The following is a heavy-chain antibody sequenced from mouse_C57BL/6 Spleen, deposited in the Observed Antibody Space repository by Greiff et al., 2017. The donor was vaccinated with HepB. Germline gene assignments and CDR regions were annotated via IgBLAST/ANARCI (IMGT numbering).Heavy chain of an antibody. V-gene: IGHV14-1*01. CDR1: GFNIKDYY. J-gene: IGHJ4*01. CDR3: TTLWSPLYYAMDY. D-gene: IGHD1-1*02. CDR2: IDPEDGDT. Sequence: EVQLQQSGAELVRPGASVKLSCTASGFNIKDYYMHWVKQRPEQGLEWIGRIDPEDGDTEYAPKFQGKATMTADTSSNTAYLQLSSLTSEDTAVYYCTTLWSPLYYAMDYWGQGTSVTVSS.